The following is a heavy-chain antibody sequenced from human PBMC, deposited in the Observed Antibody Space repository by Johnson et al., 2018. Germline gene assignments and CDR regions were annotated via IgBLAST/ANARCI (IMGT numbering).Heavy chain of an antibody. V-gene: IGHV3-48*04. CDR3: ARAYCGGACYSSFNYYYYYMDV. J-gene: IGHJ6*03. CDR1: GFTFNNYA. Sequence: VQLVQSGGGVVQPGRSLRLSCAASGFTFNNYAMHWVRQAPGKGLEWVSYISNSGSTIYYADSVKGRFTISRDNAKNSLYLQMNTLRAEDTAVYYCARAYCGGACYSSFNYYYYYMDVGGKGTTVTVSS. CDR2: ISNSGSTI. D-gene: IGHD2-21*02.